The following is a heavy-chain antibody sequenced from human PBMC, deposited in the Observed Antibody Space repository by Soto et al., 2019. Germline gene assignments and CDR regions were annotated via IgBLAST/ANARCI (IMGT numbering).Heavy chain of an antibody. J-gene: IGHJ6*03. CDR2: VSWNSGTM. Sequence: EVQLVESGGGLVQPGRSLRLSCAASGFSFDEYAMHWVRQAPGKGLEWVSGVSWNSGTMGYGDSVRGPFAISRDNAKNSLYLQMNSLTTEDTALYYCAKGFCSSTRCLTYSYMDVWGKGTTVTVSS. CDR1: GFSFDEYA. D-gene: IGHD2-2*01. V-gene: IGHV3-9*01. CDR3: AKGFCSSTRCLTYSYMDV.